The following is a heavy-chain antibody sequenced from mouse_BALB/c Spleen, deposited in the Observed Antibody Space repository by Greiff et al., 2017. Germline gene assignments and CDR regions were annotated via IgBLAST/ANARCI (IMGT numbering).Heavy chain of an antibody. V-gene: IGHV1-77*01. CDR2: IYPGSGGT. CDR1: GYTFTSYG. Sequence: QVQLQQSGPELVKPGASVKISCKASGYTFTSYGINWVKQRPGQGLEWIGYIYPGSGGTAYNQKFKGKATLTADKSSSTVYMQLSSLTSEDSAIYFCARGTTVVSYYAMDYWGQGTSVTVSS. D-gene: IGHD1-1*01. CDR3: ARGTTVVSYYAMDY. J-gene: IGHJ4*01.